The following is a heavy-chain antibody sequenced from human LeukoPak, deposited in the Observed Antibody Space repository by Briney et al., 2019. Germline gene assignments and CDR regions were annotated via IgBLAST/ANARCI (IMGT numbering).Heavy chain of an antibody. J-gene: IGHJ6*04. CDR3: VIGQSGRVPHVLLWFGEAYYYGMDV. V-gene: IGHV3-64D*06. D-gene: IGHD3-10*01. CDR1: GFTFSSYA. CDR2: ISSNGGST. Sequence: GGSLRLSCSASGFTFSSYAMHWVRQAPGKGLEYVSAISSNGGSTYYADSVKGRFTISRDNSKNTLYLQMSSLRAEDTAVYYCVIGQSGRVPHVLLWFGEAYYYGMDVWGKGTTVTVSS.